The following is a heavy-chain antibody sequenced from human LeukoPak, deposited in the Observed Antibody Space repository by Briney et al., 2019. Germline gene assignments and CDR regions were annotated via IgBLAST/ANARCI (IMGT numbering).Heavy chain of an antibody. CDR1: GFTFSTYE. D-gene: IGHD4-17*01. J-gene: IGHJ4*02. CDR3: ARRRPYPLRDLDY. V-gene: IGHV3-48*03. CDR2: VDSASTT. Sequence: SGGSLIPSCAASGFTFSTYEMNWVRQAPGKGLEWVAHVDSASTTQYADSVKGRFTISRDNAKNSMCLQMDSLRAEDTAVYYCARRRPYPLRDLDYWGQGTLVTVSS.